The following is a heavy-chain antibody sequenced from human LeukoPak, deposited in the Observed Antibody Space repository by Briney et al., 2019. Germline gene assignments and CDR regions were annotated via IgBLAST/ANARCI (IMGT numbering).Heavy chain of an antibody. CDR3: AKDHGDCFDY. CDR1: GFTFSTYG. Sequence: GGSLRLSCAASGFTFSTYGMNWVRQAPGKGLEGVAFIRYDGSNKYYADSVKGRFTISRDNSKTTLYLQMNSLRVEDTAVYYCAKDHGDCFDYWGQGTLVTVSS. CDR2: IRYDGSNK. D-gene: IGHD4-17*01. J-gene: IGHJ4*02. V-gene: IGHV3-30*02.